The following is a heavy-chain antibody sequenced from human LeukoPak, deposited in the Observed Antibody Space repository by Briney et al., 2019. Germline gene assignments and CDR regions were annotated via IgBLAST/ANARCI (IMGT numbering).Heavy chain of an antibody. D-gene: IGHD6-19*01. Sequence: GGSLRLSCAASGFTFSSYRMHWVRQAPGKGLVWVSRINSDGSSTDYADSVKGRFTISRDNARNTLYLQMNSLRAEDTAVYYCARLRYINGWYYFDYWGQGTLVTVSS. V-gene: IGHV3-74*01. J-gene: IGHJ4*02. CDR3: ARLRYINGWYYFDY. CDR1: GFTFSSYR. CDR2: INSDGSST.